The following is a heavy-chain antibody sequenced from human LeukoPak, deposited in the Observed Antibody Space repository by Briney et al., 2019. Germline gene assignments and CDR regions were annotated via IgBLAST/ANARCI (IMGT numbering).Heavy chain of an antibody. J-gene: IGHJ4*02. CDR2: IYYSGST. CDR3: ARHRNAVGDHGGLGY. D-gene: IGHD3/OR15-3a*01. V-gene: IGHV4-59*01. Sequence: SETLSLTCTVSGGSISSYYWSWIRQPPGKGLEWIGYIYYSGSTDYNPSLKSRVTISVDTSKNQFSLKLSSVTAADTAVYYCARHRNAVGDHGGLGYWGQGTLVTVSS. CDR1: GGSISSYY.